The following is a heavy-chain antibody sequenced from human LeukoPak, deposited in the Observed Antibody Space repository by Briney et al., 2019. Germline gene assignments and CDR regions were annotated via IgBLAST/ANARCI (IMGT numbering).Heavy chain of an antibody. V-gene: IGHV4-31*03. CDR1: GGSISSGGYY. CDR3: ARGFASSYYYDSSGFDYFDY. J-gene: IGHJ4*02. Sequence: SETLSLTCTVSGGSISSGGYYWSWIRQHPGKGLEWIGYIYYSGSTYYNPSLKSRVTISVDTSKNQFSLKLSSVTAADTAVYYCARGFASSYYYDSSGFDYFDYWGQGTLVTVSS. D-gene: IGHD3-22*01. CDR2: IYYSGST.